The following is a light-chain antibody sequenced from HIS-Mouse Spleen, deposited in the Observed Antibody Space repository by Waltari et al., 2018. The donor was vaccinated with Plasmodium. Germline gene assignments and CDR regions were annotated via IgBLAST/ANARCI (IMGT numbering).Light chain of an antibody. CDR1: QSVLYSSNNKNY. J-gene: IGKJ1*01. CDR2: WAS. Sequence: DIVMTQSPDSLAVSLGERATINCKSSQSVLYSSNNKNYLAWYQQKPGPPPKLLIYWASTLESGVPDRFSGSGSGTDFTLTISSLQAEDVAVYYCQQYYSTPWTFGQGTKVEIK. V-gene: IGKV4-1*01. CDR3: QQYYSTPWT.